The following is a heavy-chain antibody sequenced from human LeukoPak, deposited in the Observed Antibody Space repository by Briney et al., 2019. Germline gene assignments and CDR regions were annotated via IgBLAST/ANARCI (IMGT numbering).Heavy chain of an antibody. CDR1: GYTFTSYY. V-gene: IGHV1-46*01. Sequence: ASVKVSYKASGYTFTSYYIHWVRQAPGQGLEWMGTINPSGGGASHAQKFQGRVTMTRDVSTTTVYMELSSLRSEDTAVYYCARDPGVPWYYYYYMDVWGKGTTVPVSS. CDR3: ARDPGVPWYYYYYMDV. CDR2: INPSGGGA. D-gene: IGHD1-14*01. J-gene: IGHJ6*03.